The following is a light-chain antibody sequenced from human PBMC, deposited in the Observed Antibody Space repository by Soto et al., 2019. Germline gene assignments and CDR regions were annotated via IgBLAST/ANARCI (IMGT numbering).Light chain of an antibody. J-gene: IGLJ1*01. Sequence: QSVLTQPPSASGTPGQRVAFSCSGSSSNIGANTVNWYQRLPGAAPKLLIYSHSQRPSGVPDRFSGSKSGTSASLAISGLQSDDEADYYCAAWDDSLNGYVFGTGTRSPS. V-gene: IGLV1-44*01. CDR2: SHS. CDR1: SSNIGANT. CDR3: AAWDDSLNGYV.